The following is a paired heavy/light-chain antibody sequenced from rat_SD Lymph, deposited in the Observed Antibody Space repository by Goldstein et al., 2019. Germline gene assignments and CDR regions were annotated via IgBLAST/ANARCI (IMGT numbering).Light chain of an antibody. V-gene: IGKV8S6*01. CDR2: WAS. CDR1: QSLLYSGNQKNY. CDR3: QQYYDTYT. Sequence: DIVMTQSPSSLAVSAGETVTINCKSSQSLLYSGNQKNYLAWYQQKPGQSPKLLIYWASTRQSGVPDRFIGSGSGTDFTLTISSVQAEDLAIYYCQQYYDTYTFGAGTKLELK. J-gene: IGKJ2-3*01.
Heavy chain of an antibody. CDR2: ISSSSSYI. CDR1: GFTFSNYG. D-gene: IGHD1-2*01. J-gene: IGHJ2*01. CDR3: ARHRGYYSSSPFDY. Sequence: EVQLVESGGGLVQPGRSLKLSCLASGFTFSNYGMNWIRQAPGKGLEWVASISSSSSYIYYADTVKGRFTISRDNAKNTLYLQMTSLRSEDTALYYCARHRGYYSSSPFDYWGQGVMVTVSS. V-gene: IGHV5-34*01.